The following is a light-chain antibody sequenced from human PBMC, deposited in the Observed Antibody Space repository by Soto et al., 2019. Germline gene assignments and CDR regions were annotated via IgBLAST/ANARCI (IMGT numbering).Light chain of an antibody. CDR3: QQRSNWPLT. CDR1: QSVSSS. Sequence: EIVLTQXXGTLSLSPGERATLSCRASQSVSSSLAWYQQKPGQTPRLLIYDVSNRATGIPARFSGSGSGTDFTLTVSSLEPEDFAVYYCQQRSNWPLTFGGGTKVEIK. CDR2: DVS. V-gene: IGKV3-11*01. J-gene: IGKJ4*01.